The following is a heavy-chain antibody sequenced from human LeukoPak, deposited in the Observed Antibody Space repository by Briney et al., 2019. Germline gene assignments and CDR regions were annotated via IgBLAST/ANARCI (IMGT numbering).Heavy chain of an antibody. V-gene: IGHV3-30-3*01. J-gene: IGHJ6*02. CDR3: ARDPSRGAEGIVYYYYYYGMDV. D-gene: IGHD3-16*02. Sequence: PGGSLRLSCAASGFTFSSYAMHWVRQAPGKGLEWVAVISYDGSNKYYADSVKGRFTISRDNSKNTLYLQMNSLRAEDTAVYYCARDPSRGAEGIVYYYYYYGMDVWGQGTTVTVSS. CDR2: ISYDGSNK. CDR1: GFTFSSYA.